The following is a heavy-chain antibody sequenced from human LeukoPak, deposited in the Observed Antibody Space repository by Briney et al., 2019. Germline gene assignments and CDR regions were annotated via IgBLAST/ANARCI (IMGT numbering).Heavy chain of an antibody. CDR1: GGSFSGYY. V-gene: IGHV4-34*01. CDR3: ARDYSSSWDDAFDI. J-gene: IGHJ3*02. Sequence: SETLSLTCAVYGGSFSGYYWSWIRQPPGKGLEWIGEINHSGSTNYNPSLKSRVTISVDTSKNQFSLKLSSVTAADTAVYYCARDYSSSWDDAFDIWGQGTMVTVSS. CDR2: INHSGST. D-gene: IGHD6-13*01.